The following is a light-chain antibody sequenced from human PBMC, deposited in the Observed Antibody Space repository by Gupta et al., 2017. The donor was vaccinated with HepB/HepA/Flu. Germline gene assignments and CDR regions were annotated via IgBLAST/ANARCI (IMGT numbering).Light chain of an antibody. V-gene: IGKV3-20*01. Sequence: EIVLTQSPGTLSLSPGERATLSCRASQSLSSSYLAWYQQKPGQAPRLLIYGSSRATGIPYRFSGSGSGTDFTLTISRLEPEDSAVYYCQQYGSSPRTFGEGTKVEIK. J-gene: IGKJ4*01. CDR3: QQYGSSPRT. CDR1: QSLSSSY. CDR2: GSS.